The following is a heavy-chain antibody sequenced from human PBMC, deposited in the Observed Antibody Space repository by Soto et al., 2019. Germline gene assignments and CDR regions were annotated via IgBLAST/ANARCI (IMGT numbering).Heavy chain of an antibody. CDR2: IIPILGIA. Sequence: VKVSCKASGGTFSSYTISWVRQAPGQGLEWMGRIIPILGIANYAQKFQGRVTITADKSTSTAYMELSSLRSEDTAVYYCSCWAAAGTSAFDIWGQGTMVTVSS. J-gene: IGHJ3*02. D-gene: IGHD6-13*01. CDR1: GGTFSSYT. CDR3: SCWAAAGTSAFDI. V-gene: IGHV1-69*02.